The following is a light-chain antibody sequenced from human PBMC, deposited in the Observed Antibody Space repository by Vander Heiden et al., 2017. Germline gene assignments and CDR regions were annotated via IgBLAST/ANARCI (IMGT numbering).Light chain of an antibody. Sequence: DIVLPQSAESLAESLGERATINCQSSQSDLYSSNNKNYLAWYQQKPGQPPKLLIYWASTRESGVPDRFSGSGSGTDFTRTISSLQAEDVAVYYCQQYYSTPPYTFGQGTKLEIK. V-gene: IGKV4-1*01. J-gene: IGKJ2*01. CDR3: QQYYSTPPYT. CDR1: QSDLYSSNNKNY. CDR2: WAS.